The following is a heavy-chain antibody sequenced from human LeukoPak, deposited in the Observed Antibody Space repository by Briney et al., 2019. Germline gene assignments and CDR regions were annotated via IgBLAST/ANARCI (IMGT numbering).Heavy chain of an antibody. V-gene: IGHV4-34*01. CDR1: GGSFSGYY. J-gene: IGHJ6*03. D-gene: IGHD3-9*01. Sequence: SETLSLTCAAYGGSFSGYYWSWIRQPPGKGLEWIGEINHSGSTNYNPSLKSRVTISVDTSKNQFSLKLSSVTAADTAVYYCAREGRYFDWSTPHYYYYMDVWGKGTTVTVSS. CDR2: INHSGST. CDR3: AREGRYFDWSTPHYYYYMDV.